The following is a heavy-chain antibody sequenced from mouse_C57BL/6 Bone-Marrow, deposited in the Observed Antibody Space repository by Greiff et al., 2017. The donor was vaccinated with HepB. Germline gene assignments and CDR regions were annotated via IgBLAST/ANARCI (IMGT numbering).Heavy chain of an antibody. V-gene: IGHV5-6*01. J-gene: IGHJ2*01. CDR2: ISSGGSYT. Sequence: EVMLVESGGDLVKPGGSLKLSCAASGFTFSSYGMSWVRQTPDKRLEWVATISSGGSYTYYPDSVKGRFTISRDNAKNTLYLQMSSLKSGDTAMYYCASPDGSYDYWGQGTTLTVSS. D-gene: IGHD2-3*01. CDR1: GFTFSSYG. CDR3: ASPDGSYDY.